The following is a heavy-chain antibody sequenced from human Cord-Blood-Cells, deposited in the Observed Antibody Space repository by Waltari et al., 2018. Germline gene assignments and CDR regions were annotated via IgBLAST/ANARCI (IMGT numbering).Heavy chain of an antibody. D-gene: IGHD3-10*01. CDR2: INHSGST. V-gene: IGHV4-34*01. CDR3: ARGLSITMVRGVIDY. J-gene: IGHJ4*02. CDR1: GGSFRGYY. Sequence: QVQLQQWGAGLLKPSETLSLTCAVYGGSFRGYYWSWIRQPPGKGLEWIGEINHSGSTNYNPSLKSRVTISVDTSKNQFSLKLSSVTAADTAVYYCARGLSITMVRGVIDYWGQGTLVTVSS.